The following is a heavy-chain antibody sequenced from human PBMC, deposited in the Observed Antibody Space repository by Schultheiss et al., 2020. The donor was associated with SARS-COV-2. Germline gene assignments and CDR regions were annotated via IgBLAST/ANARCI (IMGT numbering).Heavy chain of an antibody. Sequence: GGSLRLSCAASGFTVSSNYMSWVRQAPGKGLEWVSAISGSGGSTYYADSVKGRFTISRDNSKNTLYLQMNSLRAEDTAVYYCAKADIVVVPAAYFDYWGQGTLVTVSS. CDR2: ISGSGGST. CDR1: GFTVSSNY. D-gene: IGHD2-2*01. V-gene: IGHV3-23*01. J-gene: IGHJ4*02. CDR3: AKADIVVVPAAYFDY.